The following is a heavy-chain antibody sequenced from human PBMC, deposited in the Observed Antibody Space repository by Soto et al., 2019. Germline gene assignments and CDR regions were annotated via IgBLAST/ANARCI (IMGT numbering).Heavy chain of an antibody. V-gene: IGHV3-9*01. J-gene: IGHJ4*02. CDR1: GFSFDGFSFADYA. Sequence: EVQLVESGGDLVQPGGSLRLSCAASGFSFDGFSFADYAMHWVRQGPGKGLEWVSGITWNSGKTAYADFVQGRFTISRDNAKSSLFLQMNSLRPEDTALYYCVQSQNWDSGDVSFDYWGQGTLVTVSS. CDR2: ITWNSGKT. CDR3: VQSQNWDSGDVSFDY. D-gene: IGHD1-7*01.